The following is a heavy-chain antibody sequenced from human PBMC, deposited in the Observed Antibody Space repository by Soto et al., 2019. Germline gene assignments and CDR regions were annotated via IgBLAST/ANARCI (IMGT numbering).Heavy chain of an antibody. D-gene: IGHD3-3*01. Sequence: SETLSLTCTVSGGSISSGGYYWSWIRQHPGKGLEWIGYIYYSGSTYYNPSLKSRVTISVDTSKNQFSLKLSSVTAADTAVYYCARDMAGGRDFWSGYFGYYGMDVWDQGTTVTVSS. V-gene: IGHV4-31*03. J-gene: IGHJ6*02. CDR2: IYYSGST. CDR1: GGSISSGGYY. CDR3: ARDMAGGRDFWSGYFGYYGMDV.